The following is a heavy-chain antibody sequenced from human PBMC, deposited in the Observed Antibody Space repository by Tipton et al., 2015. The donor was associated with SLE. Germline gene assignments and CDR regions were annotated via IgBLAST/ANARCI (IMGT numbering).Heavy chain of an antibody. CDR2: INHRGST. D-gene: IGHD3-10*02. J-gene: IGHJ5*02. V-gene: IGHV4-34*01. CDR1: GGSISSSSSYY. Sequence: TLSLTCAVYGGSISSSSSYYWAWIRQPPGKGVEWIGEINHRGSTNYNPSLKSRVTISVDTSKNQFSLKLSSVTASDTAVYYCARRSSETGLFSKRGWFAPWGQGTLVTVSS. CDR3: ARRSSETGLFSKRGWFAP.